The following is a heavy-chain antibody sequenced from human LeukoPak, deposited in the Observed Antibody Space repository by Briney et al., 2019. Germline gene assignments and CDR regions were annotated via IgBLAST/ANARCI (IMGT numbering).Heavy chain of an antibody. Sequence: ASVKVSCKASGYTFTGYYMHWVRQAPGQGLEWMGWINPNSGGTNYAQKFQGRVTMTRDTSISTAYMELSRLRSDDTAVYYCARVRMVVVLHDAFDIWGQGTMVTVSS. V-gene: IGHV1-2*02. CDR3: ARVRMVVVLHDAFDI. D-gene: IGHD2-15*01. CDR2: INPNSGGT. CDR1: GYTFTGYY. J-gene: IGHJ3*02.